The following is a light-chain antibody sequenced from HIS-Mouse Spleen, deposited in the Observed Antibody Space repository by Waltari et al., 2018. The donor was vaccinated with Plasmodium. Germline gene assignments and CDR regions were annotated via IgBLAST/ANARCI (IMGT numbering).Light chain of an antibody. J-gene: IGKJ2*01. CDR1: QRVSSN. V-gene: IGKV3-15*01. CDR3: QQYNNWPPYT. Sequence: ELVMTQSPATLSVSPGERATLSCRASQRVSSNLAWYQQKPGQAPRLLIYGASTRATGIPARFSGSGSGTEFTLTISSMQSEDFAVYYCQQYNNWPPYTFGQGTKLEIE. CDR2: GAS.